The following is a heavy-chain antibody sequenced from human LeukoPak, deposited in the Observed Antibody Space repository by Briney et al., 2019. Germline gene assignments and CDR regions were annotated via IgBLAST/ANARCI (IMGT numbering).Heavy chain of an antibody. Sequence: ASVKVSCTASGYTFTSYAMNWVRQAPGQGLEWMGGIIPIFGTANYAQKFQGRVTITADESTSTAYMELSSLRSEDTAVYHCARAAEGTGTWPFDYWGQGTLVTVSS. CDR1: GYTFTSYA. J-gene: IGHJ4*02. CDR3: ARAAEGTGTWPFDY. D-gene: IGHD1-1*01. V-gene: IGHV1-69*13. CDR2: IIPIFGTA.